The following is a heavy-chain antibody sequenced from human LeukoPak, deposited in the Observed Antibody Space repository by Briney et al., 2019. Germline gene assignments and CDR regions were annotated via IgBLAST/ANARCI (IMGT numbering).Heavy chain of an antibody. J-gene: IGHJ4*02. V-gene: IGHV3-11*01. Sequence: PGGSLRLSCAVSGFTFSDYYMSWIRQAPGKGLEWVSYISSSGSTIYYADSVKGRFTISRDNAKNSLYLQMSNLRAEDTAVYYCARGPFWSGYYDDWGQGTLVTVSS. CDR1: GFTFSDYY. CDR3: ARGPFWSGYYDD. CDR2: ISSSGSTI. D-gene: IGHD3-3*01.